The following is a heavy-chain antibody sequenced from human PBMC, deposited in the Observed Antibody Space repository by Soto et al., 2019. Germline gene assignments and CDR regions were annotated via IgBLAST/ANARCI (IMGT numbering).Heavy chain of an antibody. D-gene: IGHD6-19*01. CDR2: IYHSGST. CDR1: GGSISSSNW. V-gene: IGHV4-4*02. Sequence: PSETLSLTCAVSGGSISSSNWWSWVRQPPGKGLEWIGEIYHSGSTNYNPSLKSRVTISVDKSKNQFSLKLSSVTAADTAVYYCARWGRAVAGTADYYYGMDVWGQGXTVTVYS. CDR3: ARWGRAVAGTADYYYGMDV. J-gene: IGHJ6*02.